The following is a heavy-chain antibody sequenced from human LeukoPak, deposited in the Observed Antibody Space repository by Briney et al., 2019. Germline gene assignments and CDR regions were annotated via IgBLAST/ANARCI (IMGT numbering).Heavy chain of an antibody. V-gene: IGHV1-18*01. Sequence: GASVTVSCTASGYTFTSYGISWVRQAPGQGLEWMGWISAYNGNTNYAQKLQGRVTMTTDTSTSTAYMELRSLRSDDTAVYYCARDPPYYDILTGQFFDYWGQGTLVTVSS. J-gene: IGHJ4*02. CDR3: ARDPPYYDILTGQFFDY. CDR2: ISAYNGNT. D-gene: IGHD3-9*01. CDR1: GYTFTSYG.